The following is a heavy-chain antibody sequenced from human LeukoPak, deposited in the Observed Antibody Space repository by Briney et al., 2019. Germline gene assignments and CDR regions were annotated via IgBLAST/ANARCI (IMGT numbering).Heavy chain of an antibody. D-gene: IGHD6-19*01. CDR1: RFTLSNYW. Sequence: GGSLRLSCAASRFTLSNYWMSWVRQAPGKGLEWVANIKQDGSETYYVDSVKGRFTISRGNAKNSLSLQMNSLRAEDTAVYYCVRQRGSGCLDYWGQGTLVTVSS. CDR2: IKQDGSET. CDR3: VRQRGSGCLDY. J-gene: IGHJ4*02. V-gene: IGHV3-7*01.